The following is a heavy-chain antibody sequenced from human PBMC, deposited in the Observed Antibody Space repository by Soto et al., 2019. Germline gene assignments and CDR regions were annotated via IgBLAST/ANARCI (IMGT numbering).Heavy chain of an antibody. J-gene: IGHJ3*02. CDR3: PRDLTVAEDDRNTPYNGVAI. D-gene: IGHD3-16*02. CDR2: INPRGGRT. CDR1: GYTFTNYY. Sequence: QVHLVQSGAEVKKPGASVKVSCKASGYTFTNYYMHWVRQAPGQGLEWMGMINPRGGRTTYPQKFQERVTWSTNPSPSTIYMDWSSLRSEDTAVYYCPRDLTVAEDDRNTPYNGVAIWGQGTMVHVSS. V-gene: IGHV1-46*03.